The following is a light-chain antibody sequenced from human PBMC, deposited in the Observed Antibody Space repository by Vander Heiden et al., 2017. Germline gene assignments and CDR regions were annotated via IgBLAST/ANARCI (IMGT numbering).Light chain of an antibody. J-gene: IGLJ2*01. CDR1: SGLSNYA. CDR3: QTWGTGVE. CDR2: LNSDGCH. V-gene: IGLV4-69*01. Sequence: QLVLTQSPSSSASLGSALELPCTLSSGLSNYAIAWHQQQPEKGPWCLMKLNSDGCHIKGDGIRDRFSCSSSGAERDLTICSLQSEDKDDYYCQTWGTGVEFGGGTK.